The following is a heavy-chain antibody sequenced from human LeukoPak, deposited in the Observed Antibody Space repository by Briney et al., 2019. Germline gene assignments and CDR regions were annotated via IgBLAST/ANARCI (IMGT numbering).Heavy chain of an antibody. CDR2: NSGSGGST. CDR1: GFTFSSYG. Sequence: SGGSLRLSCTASGFTFSSYGMSWVRQAPGKGLEWVSTNSGSGGSTYYADSVQGRFTISRDNSKNTLFLQMHSLRVEDTAVYYCAALPTGYQNFDYWGQGTLVTASS. V-gene: IGHV3-23*01. J-gene: IGHJ4*02. D-gene: IGHD3-9*01. CDR3: AALPTGYQNFDY.